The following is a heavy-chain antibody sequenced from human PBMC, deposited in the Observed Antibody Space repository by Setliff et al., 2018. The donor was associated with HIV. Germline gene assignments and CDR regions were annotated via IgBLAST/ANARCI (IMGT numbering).Heavy chain of an antibody. CDR3: ARERSRGYTDPPRFDY. V-gene: IGHV4-4*08. CDR1: GAPLSSYY. Sequence: SETLSLTCTVSGAPLSSYYLNWIRQPPGKGLEWIGHIYTSGSTNYNPSLKSRVTISVDTSKNQFSLRLTSVTAADTAVYYCARERSRGYTDPPRFDYWGQGTLVTVSS. CDR2: IYTSGST. D-gene: IGHD5-18*01. J-gene: IGHJ4*02.